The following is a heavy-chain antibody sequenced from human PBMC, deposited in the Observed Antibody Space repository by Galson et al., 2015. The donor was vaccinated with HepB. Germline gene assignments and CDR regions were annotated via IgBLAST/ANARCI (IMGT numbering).Heavy chain of an antibody. CDR1: GYIFSNYW. V-gene: IGHV5-51*01. D-gene: IGHD1-26*01. Sequence: SGAEVKKPGESLKISCKGSGYIFSNYWIAWVRQMLGKGLEWMGVIYPGDSDTRYSPSFQGQVTISADKSISTAYLQWNSLKASDTAMYYCARHFSSGSYGFLQAFHYWGQGTLVTVSS. CDR2: IYPGDSDT. CDR3: ARHFSSGSYGFLQAFHY. J-gene: IGHJ4*02.